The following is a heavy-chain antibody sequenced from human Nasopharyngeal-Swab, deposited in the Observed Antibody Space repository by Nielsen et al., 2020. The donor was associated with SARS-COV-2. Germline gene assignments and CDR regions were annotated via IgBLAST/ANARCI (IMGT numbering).Heavy chain of an antibody. V-gene: IGHV1-46*01. CDR1: GYTFTSYY. J-gene: IGHJ5*02. CDR3: ARAPEGFWSGSGDNWFDP. D-gene: IGHD3-3*01. CDR2: INPSGGST. Sequence: SVKVSCKASGYTFTSYYMHWVRQAPGQGLEWMGIINPSGGSTSYAQKFQGRVTMTRDTSTSTVYMELSSLRSEDTAVYYCARAPEGFWSGSGDNWFDPWGQGTLVTVSS.